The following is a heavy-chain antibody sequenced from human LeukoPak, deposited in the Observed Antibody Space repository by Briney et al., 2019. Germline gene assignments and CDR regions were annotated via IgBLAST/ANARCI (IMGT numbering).Heavy chain of an antibody. J-gene: IGHJ4*02. V-gene: IGHV5-51*01. CDR2: IYPGDSDT. CDR3: ARGRGYCSGGSCYYFDY. D-gene: IGHD2-15*01. CDR1: GYSFTSYW. Sequence: GESLKISCKGSGYSFTSYWIGWVRQMPGKGLEWRGIIYPGDSDTRYSPSFQGQVTISADKSISTAYLQWSSLKASDTAMYYCARGRGYCSGGSCYYFDYWGQGTLVTVSS.